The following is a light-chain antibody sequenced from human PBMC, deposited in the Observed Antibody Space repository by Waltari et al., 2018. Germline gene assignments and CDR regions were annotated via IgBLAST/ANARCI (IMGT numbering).Light chain of an antibody. CDR3: MEGAHWA. CDR2: KGS. J-gene: IGKJ1*01. V-gene: IGKV2-30*01. Sequence: DFVLTQSPLSLPVTLGKPASISCRSSQSLVDSDGNTYLNWFQQRPGQAPRRLIYKGSKRDSGVPDRFSGSGSGTDFTLKISRVEAEDVGVYDCMEGAHWAFGQGTKVEIK. CDR1: QSLVDSDGNTY.